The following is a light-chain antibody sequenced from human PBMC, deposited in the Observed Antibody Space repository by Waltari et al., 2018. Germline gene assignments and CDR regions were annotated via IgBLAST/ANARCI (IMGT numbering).Light chain of an antibody. Sequence: DIVMTQSPDSLAVSLGERATINCKSSQRVLYRSNNQNYLSWYQQRPGQPPKLRIYWASTRASGVPDRFSGSGSGTDFTLTISNLQTEDVAVYYCQQYYTTPITFGQGTRLDIK. J-gene: IGKJ5*01. V-gene: IGKV4-1*01. CDR3: QQYYTTPIT. CDR2: WAS. CDR1: QRVLYRSNNQNY.